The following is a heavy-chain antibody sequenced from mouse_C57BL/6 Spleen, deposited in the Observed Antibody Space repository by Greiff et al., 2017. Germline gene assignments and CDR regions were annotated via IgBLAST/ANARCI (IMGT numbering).Heavy chain of an antibody. CDR2: ISSGGDYI. CDR3: TRDPFNWGWFAY. Sequence: EVMLVESGEGLVKPGGSLKLSCAASGFTFSSYAMSWVRQTPEKRLEWVAYISSGGDYIYYADTVKGRFTISRDNARNTLYLQMSSLKSEDTAMYYCTRDPFNWGWFAYWGQGTLVTVSA. D-gene: IGHD4-1*02. CDR1: GFTFSSYA. J-gene: IGHJ3*01. V-gene: IGHV5-9-1*02.